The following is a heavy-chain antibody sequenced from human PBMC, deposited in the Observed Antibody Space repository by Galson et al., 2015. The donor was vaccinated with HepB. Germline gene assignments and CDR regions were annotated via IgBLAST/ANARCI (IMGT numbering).Heavy chain of an antibody. J-gene: IGHJ3*02. CDR1: GGTFSSYA. CDR3: ARDRGVDAFDI. V-gene: IGHV1-69*04. D-gene: IGHD3-10*01. CDR2: IIPILGIA. Sequence: SVKVSCKASGGTFSSYAISWVRQAPGQGLEWMGRIIPILGIANYAQKFQGRVTITADKSTSTAYMELSSLRSEDTAVYYCARDRGVDAFDIWGQGTMVTVSS.